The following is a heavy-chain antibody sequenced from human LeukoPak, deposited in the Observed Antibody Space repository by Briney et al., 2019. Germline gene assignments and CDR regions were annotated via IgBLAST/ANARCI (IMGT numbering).Heavy chain of an antibody. J-gene: IGHJ4*02. V-gene: IGHV1-2*02. CDR3: ARDYYGSGSYDPFDY. CDR1: GYTFTGYY. Sequence: ASVKVSCKASGYTFTGYYMHWVRQAPGQGLEWMGWINPNSGGTNFAQKFQGRVTMTRDTSISTAYMELSRLRSADTAVYYCARDYYGSGSYDPFDYWGQGTLVTVSS. CDR2: INPNSGGT. D-gene: IGHD3-10*01.